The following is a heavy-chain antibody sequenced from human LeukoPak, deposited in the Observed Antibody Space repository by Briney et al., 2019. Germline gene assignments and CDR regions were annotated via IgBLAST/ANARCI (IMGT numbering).Heavy chain of an antibody. CDR2: ISSSSSYI. CDR1: GFTFDDYG. CDR3: ATASYCSGGSCYFGGAFDI. Sequence: GGSLRLSCAASGFTFDDYGMSWVRQAPGKGLEWVSSISSSSSYIYYADSVKGRFTISRDNAKNSLYLQMNSLRAEDTAVYYCATASYCSGGSCYFGGAFDIWGQGTMVTVSS. V-gene: IGHV3-21*01. D-gene: IGHD2-15*01. J-gene: IGHJ3*02.